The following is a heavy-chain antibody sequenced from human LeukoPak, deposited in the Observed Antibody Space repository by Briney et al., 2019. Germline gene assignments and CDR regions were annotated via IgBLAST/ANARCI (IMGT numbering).Heavy chain of an antibody. CDR3: ASKITPGIAVAVDY. D-gene: IGHD6-19*01. CDR2: ISSSSSYI. J-gene: IGHJ4*02. Sequence: GGSLRLSCAASGLTFSSYSMNWVRQAPGKGLEWVSSISSSSSYIYYADSVKGRFTISRDNAKNSLYLQMNSLRAEDTAVYYCASKITPGIAVAVDYWGQGTLVTVSS. V-gene: IGHV3-21*01. CDR1: GLTFSSYS.